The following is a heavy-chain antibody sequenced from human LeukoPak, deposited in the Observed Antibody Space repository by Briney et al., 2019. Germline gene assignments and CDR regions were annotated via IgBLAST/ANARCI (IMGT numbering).Heavy chain of an antibody. CDR2: ISYDGSNK. D-gene: IGHD2-2*01. J-gene: IGHJ5*02. V-gene: IGHV3-30*04. CDR1: GFTFSSYA. Sequence: GRSLRLSCAASGFTFSSYAMHWVRQAPGKGLEWVAVISYDGSNKYYADSVKGRFTISRDNSKNTLYLQMNSLRAEDTAVYYCARNGIYQLHWVWFDPWGRGTLVTVSS. CDR3: ARNGIYQLHWVWFDP.